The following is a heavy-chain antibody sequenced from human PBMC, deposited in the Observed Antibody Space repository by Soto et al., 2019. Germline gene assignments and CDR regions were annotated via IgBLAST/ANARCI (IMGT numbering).Heavy chain of an antibody. J-gene: IGHJ4*02. CDR2: IYYSGST. D-gene: IGHD3-9*01. CDR3: ARHRDYDILTNYRKYYFVY. V-gene: IGHV4-30-4*01. Sequence: PSEPLSLTCAFSGVSISSGGYSRSWIRQPPGKGLEWIGYIYYSGSTYYNPSLKSRVTISVDTSRDQFSLQLKSVTAADTAVYYCARHRDYDILTNYRKYYFVYWGQGALVTVSS. CDR1: GVSISSGGYS.